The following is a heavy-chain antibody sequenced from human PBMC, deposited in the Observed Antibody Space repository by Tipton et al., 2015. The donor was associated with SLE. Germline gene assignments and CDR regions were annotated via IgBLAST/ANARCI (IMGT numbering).Heavy chain of an antibody. J-gene: IGHJ3*02. D-gene: IGHD5-24*01. V-gene: IGHV3-21*01. CDR2: ITSRSSDI. CDR1: GFTFSTYS. CDR3: ARDRVEMATSRTFDI. Sequence: GSLRLSCAASGFTFSTYSMNWVRQAPGKGLEWVSSITSRSSDIYYAHSVKGRFTISRDNAKNSLYLHMNSLGADDMAIYYCARDRVEMATSRTFDIWGQGTMVTVSS.